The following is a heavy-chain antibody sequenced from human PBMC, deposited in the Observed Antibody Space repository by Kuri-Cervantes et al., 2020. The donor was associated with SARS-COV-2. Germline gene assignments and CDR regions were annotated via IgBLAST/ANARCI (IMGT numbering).Heavy chain of an antibody. Sequence: GESLKISCAASGFNFSRTDMHWVRQAPGKGLEYVSAISSNGGSTYYANSVKGRFTISRDNSKNTLYLQMGSLRAEDMAVYYCARVGCSSTSCYTGDYYYGVDVWGQGTTVTVSS. CDR2: ISSNGGST. V-gene: IGHV3-64*01. CDR1: GFNFSRTD. CDR3: ARVGCSSTSCYTGDYYYGVDV. D-gene: IGHD2-2*02. J-gene: IGHJ6*02.